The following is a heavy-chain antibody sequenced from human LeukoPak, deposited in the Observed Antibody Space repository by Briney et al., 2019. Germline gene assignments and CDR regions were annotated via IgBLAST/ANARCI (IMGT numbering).Heavy chain of an antibody. CDR3: AREAFVVVVAATYHNWFDP. J-gene: IGHJ5*02. CDR1: GFTFSSYG. CDR2: IWYDGSNK. D-gene: IGHD2-15*01. Sequence: GGSLRLSCAASGFTFSSYGMHWVRQAPGKGLEWVAVIWYDGSNKYYADSVKGRFTISRDNSKNTLYLQMNSLRAEDTAVYYCAREAFVVVVAATYHNWFDPWGQGTLVTVSS. V-gene: IGHV3-33*01.